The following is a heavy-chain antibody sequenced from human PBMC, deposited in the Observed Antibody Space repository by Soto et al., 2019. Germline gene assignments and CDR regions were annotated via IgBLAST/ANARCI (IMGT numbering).Heavy chain of an antibody. CDR3: ARKPRRFGELNVDY. CDR1: GGSISSGGYY. D-gene: IGHD3-10*01. J-gene: IGHJ4*02. CDR2: IYYSGST. V-gene: IGHV4-31*03. Sequence: SETLSLTCTVSGGSISSGGYYWSWIRQHPGKGLEWIGYIYYSGSTYYNPSLKSRVTISVDTSKNQFSLKLSSVAAADTAVYYCARKPRRFGELNVDYWGQGTLVTVSS.